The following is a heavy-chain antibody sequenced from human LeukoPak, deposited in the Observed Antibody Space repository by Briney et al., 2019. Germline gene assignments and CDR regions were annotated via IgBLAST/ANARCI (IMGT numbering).Heavy chain of an antibody. CDR2: INPSGGST. Sequence: ASVKVSCKASGYTFTSYYMHWVRQAPGQGLEWMGIINPSGGSTSYAQKFQGRVTMTRDMSTSTVYMELSSLRSEDTAVYYCARVAFQGSDSSGYYWAYWGQGTLVTVSS. V-gene: IGHV1-46*01. J-gene: IGHJ4*02. CDR1: GYTFTSYY. D-gene: IGHD3-22*01. CDR3: ARVAFQGSDSSGYYWAY.